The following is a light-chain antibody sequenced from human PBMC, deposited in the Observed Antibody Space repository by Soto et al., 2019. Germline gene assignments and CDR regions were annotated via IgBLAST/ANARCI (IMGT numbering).Light chain of an antibody. V-gene: IGKV3-15*01. CDR2: GAS. J-gene: IGKJ1*01. CDR1: QSVSSN. CDR3: QQYNNWPPWT. Sequence: EIVMTQSPATLSVSPGERATLSCRASQSVSSNLAWYQQKPGQAPMLLIYGASTRATGIPARCSGSWSGTEFTITISGLQSEDFAVYYCQQYNNWPPWTFGQGTKVEIK.